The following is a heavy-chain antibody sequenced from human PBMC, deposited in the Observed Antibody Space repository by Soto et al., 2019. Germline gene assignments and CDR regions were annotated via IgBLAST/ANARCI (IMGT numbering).Heavy chain of an antibody. Sequence: SLRLSCAASGFTFSSYAMSWVRQAPGKGLEWVSAISGSGGSTYYAYSVKGRFTISRDNSKNTLYLQMNSLRAEDTAVYYCAKVGSSGWWVYWGQGTLVTVSS. J-gene: IGHJ4*02. CDR1: GFTFSSYA. CDR3: AKVGSSGWWVY. V-gene: IGHV3-23*01. D-gene: IGHD6-19*01. CDR2: ISGSGGST.